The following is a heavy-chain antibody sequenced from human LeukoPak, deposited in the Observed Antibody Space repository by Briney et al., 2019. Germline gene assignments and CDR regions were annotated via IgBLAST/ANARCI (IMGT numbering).Heavy chain of an antibody. D-gene: IGHD1-26*01. CDR2: IYYSGST. J-gene: IGHJ5*02. CDR1: GGSISSGGYY. CDR3: ARRSGSYYWFDP. Sequence: PSETLSLTCTVSGGSISSGGYYRSWIRQHPGKGLEWIGYIYYSGSTYYNPSLKSRVTISVDTPKNQFSLKLSSVTAADTAVYYCARRSGSYYWFDPWGQGTLVTVSS. V-gene: IGHV4-31*03.